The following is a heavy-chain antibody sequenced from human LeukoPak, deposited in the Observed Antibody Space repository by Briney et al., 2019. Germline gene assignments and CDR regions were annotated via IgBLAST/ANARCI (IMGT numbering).Heavy chain of an antibody. D-gene: IGHD2-2*01. CDR2: ISAYNGNT. Sequence: GASVKVSCKASGYTFTTYGISWVRQAPGQGLEWMGWISAYNGNTNYAQKLQGRVTMTTDTSTSTAYMELRSLRSDDTAVYYCARDTNGKYQLLSGREFDIWGQGTMVTVSS. CDR1: GYTFTTYG. V-gene: IGHV1-18*01. J-gene: IGHJ3*02. CDR3: ARDTNGKYQLLSGREFDI.